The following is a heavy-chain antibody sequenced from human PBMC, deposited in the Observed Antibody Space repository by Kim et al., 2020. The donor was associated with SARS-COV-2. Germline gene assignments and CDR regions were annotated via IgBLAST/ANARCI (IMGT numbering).Heavy chain of an antibody. CDR2: ISYDGSNK. CDR1: GFTFSSYG. V-gene: IGHV3-30*18. CDR3: AKVFTAYYGMDV. D-gene: IGHD5-18*01. J-gene: IGHJ6*02. Sequence: GGSLRLSCAASGFTFSSYGMHWVRQAPGKGLEWVAVISYDGSNKYYADSVKGRFTISRDNSKNTPYLQMNSLRAEDTAVYYCAKVFTAYYGMDVWGQGTTVTVSS.